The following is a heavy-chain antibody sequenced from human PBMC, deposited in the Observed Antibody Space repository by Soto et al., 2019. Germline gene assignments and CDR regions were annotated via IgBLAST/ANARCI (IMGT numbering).Heavy chain of an antibody. CDR2: INHSGST. D-gene: IGHD5-18*01. V-gene: IGHV4-34*01. CDR3: ARGYDTAMANVYYLDY. CDR1: GGSFSGYY. Sequence: SETLSLTCAVYGGSFSGYYWSWIRQPPGKGLEWIGEINHSGSTNYNPSLKSRVTISVDTSKNQFSLKLSSVTAADTAVYYCARGYDTAMANVYYLDYWGQGTLVTVSS. J-gene: IGHJ4*02.